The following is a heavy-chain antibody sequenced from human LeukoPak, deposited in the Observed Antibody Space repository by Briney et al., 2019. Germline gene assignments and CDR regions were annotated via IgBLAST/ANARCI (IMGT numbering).Heavy chain of an antibody. Sequence: SETLSLTCTVSGGSISSYYWGWIRQPPGKGLEWIGSIYYSGSTYYNPSLKSRVTISVDTSKNQFSLKLSSVTAADTAVYYCARHRIAYYYDGRSDYWGQGTLVTVSS. V-gene: IGHV4-39*01. D-gene: IGHD3-22*01. CDR2: IYYSGST. CDR3: ARHRIAYYYDGRSDY. CDR1: GGSISSYY. J-gene: IGHJ4*02.